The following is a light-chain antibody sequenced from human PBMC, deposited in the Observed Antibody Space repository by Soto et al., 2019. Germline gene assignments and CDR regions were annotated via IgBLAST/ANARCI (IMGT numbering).Light chain of an antibody. Sequence: QSVLTQPASVSGSPGQSITISCTGTSSDVGSYNLVSWYQQHPGKAPKLMNYEGSKRPSGVSNRFSGSKSGNTASLTISGLQAEDEADYYCCSYAGSSTFYVFGTGTKLTVL. CDR3: CSYAGSSTFYV. CDR1: SSDVGSYNL. V-gene: IGLV2-23*03. CDR2: EGS. J-gene: IGLJ1*01.